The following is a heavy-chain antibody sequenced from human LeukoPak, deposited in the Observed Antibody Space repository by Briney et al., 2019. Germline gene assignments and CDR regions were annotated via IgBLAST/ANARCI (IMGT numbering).Heavy chain of an antibody. D-gene: IGHD3-9*01. J-gene: IGHJ5*02. CDR1: GFTFSSYW. CDR3: ARDPDVLRYFDWLYP. V-gene: IGHV3-7*01. CDR2: IKQDGSEK. Sequence: PGGSLRLSCAASGFTFSSYWMSWVRQAPRKGLEWLANIKQDGSEKYYVDSVKGRFTISRDNAKNSLYLQMNSLRAEDTAVYYCARDPDVLRYFDWLYPWGQGTLVTVSS.